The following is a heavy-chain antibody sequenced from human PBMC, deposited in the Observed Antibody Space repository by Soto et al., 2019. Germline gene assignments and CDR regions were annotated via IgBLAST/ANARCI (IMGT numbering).Heavy chain of an antibody. Sequence: KSSETLSLTCTVSGGSISSSSYYWGWIRQPPGKGLEWIGSIYYSGSTYYNPSLKSRVTISVDTSKNQFSLKLSSVTAADTAVYYCARQSSRYNWNYENYYYYGMDVWGQGTTVTVSS. J-gene: IGHJ6*02. CDR3: ARQSSRYNWNYENYYYYGMDV. CDR2: IYYSGST. D-gene: IGHD1-7*01. CDR1: GGSISSSSYY. V-gene: IGHV4-39*01.